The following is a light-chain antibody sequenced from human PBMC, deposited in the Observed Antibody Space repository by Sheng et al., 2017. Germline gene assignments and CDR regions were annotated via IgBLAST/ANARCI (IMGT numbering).Light chain of an antibody. CDR2: EDR. Sequence: SYELTQPPSLSVSPGQTATITCSGDKLGDKFVSWYQQKAGQSPMMVIYEDRKRPSGVPERFSGSNSGNTAILTISGTQTMDEGDYYCLAWDRTTPVFGGGTHLTVL. V-gene: IGLV3-1*01. J-gene: IGLJ2*01. CDR3: LAWDRTTPV. CDR1: KLGDKF.